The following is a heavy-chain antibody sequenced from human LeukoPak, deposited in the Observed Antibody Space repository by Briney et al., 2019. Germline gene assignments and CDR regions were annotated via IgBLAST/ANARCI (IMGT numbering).Heavy chain of an antibody. Sequence: QAGGSLRLSCAASEFTFDDYSMHWVRQAPGKGLEGVSLISWDGGATYYADSVKGRFTISRDNSKNSLYLQMNSLRTEDTAVYYCAKSDNPWEPVNPFDYWGQGTLVTVSS. CDR2: ISWDGGAT. J-gene: IGHJ4*02. CDR3: AKSDNPWEPVNPFDY. V-gene: IGHV3-43*01. D-gene: IGHD1-26*01. CDR1: EFTFDDYS.